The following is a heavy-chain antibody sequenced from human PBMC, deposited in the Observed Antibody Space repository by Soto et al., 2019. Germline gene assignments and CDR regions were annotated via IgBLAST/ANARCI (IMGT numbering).Heavy chain of an antibody. J-gene: IGHJ5*02. Sequence: QVQLVQSGAEVKKPGSSVKVSCKASGGTLRSYSISWVRQAPGQGLEWMGGIIPIFGTANYAQKFQGRVTIIADESTSTAYMELTNLKSEDTAVYYCARRRLGGQLPSYNWFDPWGQGTLVTVSS. CDR1: GGTLRSYS. CDR2: IIPIFGTA. CDR3: ARRRLGGQLPSYNWFDP. V-gene: IGHV1-69*01. D-gene: IGHD1-26*01.